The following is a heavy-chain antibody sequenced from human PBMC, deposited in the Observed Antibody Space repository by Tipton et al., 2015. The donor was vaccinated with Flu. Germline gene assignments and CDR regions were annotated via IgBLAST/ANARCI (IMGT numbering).Heavy chain of an antibody. D-gene: IGHD3-16*01. CDR3: VKELGHMRPFDF. CDR1: GFSFSSYA. Sequence: TASGFSFSSYALGWVRQAPGKGLEWVSSIGGGGYDTYYADSVKGRFPISRDNSKNILYLEMNSLRVEDTAVYYCVKELGHMRPFDFWGQGILVTVSS. CDR2: IGGGGYDT. V-gene: IGHV3-23*01. J-gene: IGHJ4*02.